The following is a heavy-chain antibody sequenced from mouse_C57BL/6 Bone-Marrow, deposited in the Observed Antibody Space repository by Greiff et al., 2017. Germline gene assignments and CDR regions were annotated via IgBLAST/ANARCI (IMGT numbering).Heavy chain of an antibody. J-gene: IGHJ2*01. V-gene: IGHV1-69*01. D-gene: IGHD2-4*01. Sequence: QVQLQQPGAELVMPGASVKLSCKASGYTFTSYWMHWVKLRPGQGLEWIGEIDPSDSYTNYNQKFKGKSTLTVDKSSSTAYMQLSSLTSEDSAVYYCARGGMITTGYYFDYWGQGTTLTVSS. CDR1: GYTFTSYW. CDR3: ARGGMITTGYYFDY. CDR2: IDPSDSYT.